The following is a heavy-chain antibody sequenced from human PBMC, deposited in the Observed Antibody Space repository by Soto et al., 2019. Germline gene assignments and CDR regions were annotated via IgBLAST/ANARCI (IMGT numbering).Heavy chain of an antibody. D-gene: IGHD6-13*01. V-gene: IGHV5-10-1*01. CDR1: GFSVSTHY. Sequence: GGSLRLSCAVSGFSVSTHYMSWVRQMPGKGLEWMGRIDPSDSYTNYSPSFQGHVTISADKSISTAYLQWSSLKASDTAIYYCARLQAAAGDNDLTFDYWGQGTLVTVSS. J-gene: IGHJ4*02. CDR3: ARLQAAAGDNDLTFDY. CDR2: IDPSDSYT.